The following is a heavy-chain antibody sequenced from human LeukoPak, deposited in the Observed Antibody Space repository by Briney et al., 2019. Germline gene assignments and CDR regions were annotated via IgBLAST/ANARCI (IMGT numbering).Heavy chain of an antibody. CDR1: GGSISSGGYS. V-gene: IGHV4-30-2*01. CDR3: ARTWWLRQPNYYYYGMDV. Sequence: PSQTLSLTCAVSGGSISSGGYSWSWIRQPPGKGLEWIGYIYHSGSTYYNPSLKSRVTISVDKSKNQFSLKLSSVSAADTAVYYCARTWWLRQPNYYYYGMDVWGQGTTVTVSS. J-gene: IGHJ6*02. D-gene: IGHD5-12*01. CDR2: IYHSGST.